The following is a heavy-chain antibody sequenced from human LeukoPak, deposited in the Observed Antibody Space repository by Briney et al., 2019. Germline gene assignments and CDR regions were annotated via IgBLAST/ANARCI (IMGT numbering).Heavy chain of an antibody. CDR3: AREGYDSSGSYYYYYYMDV. J-gene: IGHJ6*03. Sequence: GGSLRLSCAASGFTFSSYAMHWVRRAPGKGLEWVAVISYDGSNKYYADSVKGRFTISRDNSKNTLYLQMNSLRAGDTAVYYCAREGYDSSGSYYYYYYMDVWGKGTTVTVSS. D-gene: IGHD3-22*01. CDR1: GFTFSSYA. CDR2: ISYDGSNK. V-gene: IGHV3-30*01.